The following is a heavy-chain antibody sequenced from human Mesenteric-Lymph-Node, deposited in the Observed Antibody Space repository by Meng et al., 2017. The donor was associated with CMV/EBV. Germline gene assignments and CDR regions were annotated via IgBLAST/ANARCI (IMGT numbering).Heavy chain of an antibody. CDR2: IGSSGYYK. CDR1: STYT. CDR3: ARDFSPNTYCSSTSCLIYFDY. J-gene: IGHJ4*02. Sequence: STYTMNWVRQAPGKGLEWVSSIGSSGYYKYYADSVKGRFTISRDNAKSSLYLQMNSLRAEDTAVYYCARDFSPNTYCSSTSCLIYFDYWGQGTLVTVSS. D-gene: IGHD2-2*01. V-gene: IGHV3-21*01.